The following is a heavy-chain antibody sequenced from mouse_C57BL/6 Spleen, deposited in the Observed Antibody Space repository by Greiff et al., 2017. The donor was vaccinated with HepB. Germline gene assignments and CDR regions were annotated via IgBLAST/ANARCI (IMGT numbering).Heavy chain of an antibody. CDR3: ARREHSNYNAMDY. D-gene: IGHD2-5*01. V-gene: IGHV5-9*01. CDR1: GFTFSSYT. J-gene: IGHJ4*01. Sequence: EVHLVESGGGLVKPGGSLKLSCAASGFTFSSYTMSWVRQTPEKRLEWVATISRDNAKNTLYRQMSSLRSEDTALYYCARREHSNYNAMDYWGQGTSVTVSS.